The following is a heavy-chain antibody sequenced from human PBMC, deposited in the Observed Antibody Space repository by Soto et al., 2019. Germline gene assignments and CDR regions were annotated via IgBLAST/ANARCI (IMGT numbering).Heavy chain of an antibody. V-gene: IGHV1-3*01. Sequence: ASVKGSCKASGYTFTTYAMHWVRQAPGQRREWMGWINAGNGNTKYSQKFQGRVTITRDTSASTAYMERCSRRAEDTAVYYCARVSYSGYDFDVFDIWGQGQWSPSPQ. CDR3: ARVSYSGYDFDVFDI. D-gene: IGHD5-12*01. CDR2: INAGNGNT. J-gene: IGHJ3*02. CDR1: GYTFTTYA.